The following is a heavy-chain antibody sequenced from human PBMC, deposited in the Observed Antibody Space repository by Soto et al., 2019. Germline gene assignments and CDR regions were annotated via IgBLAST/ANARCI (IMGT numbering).Heavy chain of an antibody. CDR1: GFSLSTSGVS. D-gene: IGHD2-21*02. V-gene: IGHV2-5*02. Sequence: QITLKESGPTLVKPTQTLTLTCTFSGFSLSTSGVSVGWIRQPPGKALEWLALIYWDDDKRYSPSLKSRLTFTQDTPKNQVVLRMTNMDPVDTAPYYCAHSRCGGDCLQSYPSHYYYGMDVWGQGTTVTVSS. J-gene: IGHJ6*02. CDR2: IYWDDDK. CDR3: AHSRCGGDCLQSYPSHYYYGMDV.